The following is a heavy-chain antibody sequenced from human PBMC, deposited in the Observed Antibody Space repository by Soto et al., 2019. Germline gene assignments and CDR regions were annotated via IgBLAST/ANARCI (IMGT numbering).Heavy chain of an antibody. D-gene: IGHD2-8*02. V-gene: IGHV1-69*01. J-gene: IGHJ6*02. CDR2: IIPILTTP. CDR3: ATSVGIAPTGEDGMDV. CDR1: GGTFSIYG. Sequence: QVQLVQSGAEVKKTGSSVKVSCKASGGTFSIYGFSWVRQAPGQGPEWIGGIIPILTTPNYEQKFHGRVTIVADESTTTVYMELSSLKSEDTAVYYWATSVGIAPTGEDGMDVWGQGTSVTVSS.